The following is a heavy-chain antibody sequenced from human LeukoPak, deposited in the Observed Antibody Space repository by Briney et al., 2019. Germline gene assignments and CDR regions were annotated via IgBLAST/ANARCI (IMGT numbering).Heavy chain of an antibody. J-gene: IGHJ3*02. CDR2: ISWNSGRI. CDR1: GFTFDDYA. CDR3: ARDVVVVTAIRAFDI. Sequence: GRSLRLSCATSGFTFDDYAMHWVRQAPGKGLEWVSGISWNSGRIGYADSVKGRFTISRDNAKNSLYLQMNSLRAEDTAVYYCARDVVVVTAIRAFDIWGQGTMVAVSS. V-gene: IGHV3-9*01. D-gene: IGHD2-21*02.